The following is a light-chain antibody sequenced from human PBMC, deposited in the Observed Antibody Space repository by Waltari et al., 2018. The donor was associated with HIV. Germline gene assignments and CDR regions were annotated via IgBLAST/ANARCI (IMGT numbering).Light chain of an antibody. J-gene: IGLJ2*01. CDR1: STDVPTYNY. CDR2: EVN. Sequence: QSALTQPPSASGSPGQSVTISCTGTSTDVPTYNYVSWYQQHPGEAPKILIYEVNKRPSGVPDRFSASKAGNTASLTVSGLQSDDDADYYCTSYEGKNNLVFGGGTKLTVL. CDR3: TSYEGKNNLV. V-gene: IGLV2-8*01.